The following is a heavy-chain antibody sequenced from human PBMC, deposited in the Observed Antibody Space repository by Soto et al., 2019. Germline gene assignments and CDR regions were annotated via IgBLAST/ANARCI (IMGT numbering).Heavy chain of an antibody. V-gene: IGHV1-69*08. Sequence: QVQLVQSGAEVKKPGSSVKVSCKASGGTFSSYTISWVRQAPGQGLEWMGRIIPILGIANYAQKFQGRVTITADKSTSTAYMELSSLRSEDKAVYYCARDRRAAAGENWFDPWGQGTLVTVSS. J-gene: IGHJ5*02. CDR1: GGTFSSYT. CDR3: ARDRRAAAGENWFDP. D-gene: IGHD6-13*01. CDR2: IIPILGIA.